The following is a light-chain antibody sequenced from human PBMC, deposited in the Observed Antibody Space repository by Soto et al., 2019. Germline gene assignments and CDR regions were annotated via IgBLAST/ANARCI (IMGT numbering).Light chain of an antibody. CDR3: QQLNSYPLT. CDR2: AAS. J-gene: IGKJ3*01. V-gene: IGKV1-9*01. CDR1: QDISNY. Sequence: DIQLTQSPSFLSASVGDRVTITCRASQDISNYLVWYQQKPGKAPKPLIYAASNLQSGVPSRFSGSGSGTEFTLTIRSLQPEDFATYYCQQLNSYPLTFGPGTKVDIK.